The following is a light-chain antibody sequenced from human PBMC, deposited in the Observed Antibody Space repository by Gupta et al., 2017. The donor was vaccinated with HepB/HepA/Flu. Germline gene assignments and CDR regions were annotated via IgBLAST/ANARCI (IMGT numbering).Light chain of an antibody. CDR1: SSNIGSNY. Sequence: QSVLTQPPSASGTPGQRGTISCSGSSSNIGSNYVYWYQQFPGTAPKLLIYRNNQRPSGVPDRFSGSKSDTSASLAISGLRSDDEADYYCATWDDSLSGYVFGNGTNVTVL. J-gene: IGLJ1*01. CDR3: ATWDDSLSGYV. V-gene: IGLV1-47*01. CDR2: RNN.